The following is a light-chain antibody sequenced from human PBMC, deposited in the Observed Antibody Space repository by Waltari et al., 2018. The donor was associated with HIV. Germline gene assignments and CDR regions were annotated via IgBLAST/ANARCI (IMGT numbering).Light chain of an antibody. CDR1: SSNIGSNY. Sequence: QSVLTQPPSASGTPGQRVTISCSGSSSNIGSNYVYWYQQLPGTAPNLLIYRNNQRPSGVPDRFSGSKSGTSASLAISGLRSEDEADYYCAAWDDSLSGYVFGTVTKVTVL. CDR3: AAWDDSLSGYV. V-gene: IGLV1-47*01. J-gene: IGLJ1*01. CDR2: RNN.